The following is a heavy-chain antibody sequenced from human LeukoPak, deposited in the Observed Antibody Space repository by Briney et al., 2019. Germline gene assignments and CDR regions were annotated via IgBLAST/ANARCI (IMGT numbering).Heavy chain of an antibody. D-gene: IGHD3-10*01. Sequence: PSETLSLTCTVSGDSIGYSWSWLRPPAGKEGEWIGRIYSSYFTEYNLSLDGRVTMSIDTSKNQFSLMLDSVTAADTAVYYCARVHIVTGTYFDSWGQGALVTVSS. V-gene: IGHV4-4*07. J-gene: IGHJ4*02. CDR1: GDSIGYS. CDR2: IYSSYFT. CDR3: ARVHIVTGTYFDS.